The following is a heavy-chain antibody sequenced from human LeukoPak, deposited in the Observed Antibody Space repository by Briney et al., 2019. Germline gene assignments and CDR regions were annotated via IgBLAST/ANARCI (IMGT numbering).Heavy chain of an antibody. CDR2: IYSSGRT. V-gene: IGHV4-61*02. J-gene: IGHJ4*02. D-gene: IGHD6-6*01. CDR1: GGSVSSGNYY. CDR3: ARFSSRIFDY. Sequence: SETLSLTCTVSGGSVSSGNYYWSWIRQPAGKGLEWIGRIYSSGRTNYNPSLKSRLTISLDTPKNQFSLNLSSVTAADTAVYYCARFSSRIFDYWGQGTLVTVSS.